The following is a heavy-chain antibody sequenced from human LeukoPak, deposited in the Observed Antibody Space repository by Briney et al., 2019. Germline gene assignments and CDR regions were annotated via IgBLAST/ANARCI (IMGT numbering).Heavy chain of an antibody. J-gene: IGHJ4*02. CDR2: INSDGSWT. CDR3: VSFYETY. D-gene: IGHD2/OR15-2a*01. Sequence: GGSLRLSCAASGNYWMHWVRQARGKGLVWVSHINSDGSWTSYADSVKGRFTISKDNAKNTVYLQMNSLRAEDTAVYYCVSFYETYWGRGTLVTVSS. V-gene: IGHV3-74*01. CDR1: GNYW.